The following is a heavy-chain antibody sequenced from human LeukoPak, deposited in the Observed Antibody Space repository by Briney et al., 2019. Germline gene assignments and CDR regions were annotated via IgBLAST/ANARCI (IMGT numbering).Heavy chain of an antibody. J-gene: IGHJ4*02. CDR3: AKYGGYSYGSQLGY. V-gene: IGHV3-9*03. CDR2: ISWNSGSI. D-gene: IGHD5-18*01. CDR1: GFTFDDYA. Sequence: GRSLRLSCAASGFTFDDYAMHWVRQAPGKGLEWVSGISWNSGSIGYADSVKGRFTISRDNAKNSLYLQMNSLRAEDMALYYCAKYGGYSYGSQLGYWGQGTLVTVSS.